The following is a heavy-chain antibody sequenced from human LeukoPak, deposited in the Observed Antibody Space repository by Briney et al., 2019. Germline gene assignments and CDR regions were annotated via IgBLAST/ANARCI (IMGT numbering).Heavy chain of an antibody. J-gene: IGHJ3*02. V-gene: IGHV4-4*02. D-gene: IGHD1-26*01. CDR1: GGSISSSNW. Sequence: SETLSLTCAVSGGSISSSNWWSWVRQPPGKGLEWIGEIYHSGSTNYNPSLKSRVTISVDTSKNQFSLKLSSVTAADTAVYYCARLQAWEELLLTHDAFDIWGQGTMVTVSS. CDR3: ARLQAWEELLLTHDAFDI. CDR2: IYHSGST.